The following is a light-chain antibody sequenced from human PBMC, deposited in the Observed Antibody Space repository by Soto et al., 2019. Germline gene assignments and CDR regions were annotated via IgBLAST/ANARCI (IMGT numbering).Light chain of an antibody. V-gene: IGKV3-15*01. CDR2: GAS. CDR1: QRLSSSY. J-gene: IGKJ1*01. Sequence: EIVLTQSPSALTLSPGERATLSCRASQRLSSSYLAWYQHNPGQAPRLLNYGASTRATGIPARFSGSESGTEFTLPISSLQSEEFAVYYCQQYHNWPPWTFGQGTKVDIK. CDR3: QQYHNWPPWT.